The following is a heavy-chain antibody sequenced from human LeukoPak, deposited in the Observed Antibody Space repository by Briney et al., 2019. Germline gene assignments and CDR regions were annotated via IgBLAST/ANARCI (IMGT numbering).Heavy chain of an antibody. CDR1: GFTFSSYW. CDR2: IKQDGSEK. CDR3: ASTNYFYYYMDV. V-gene: IGHV3-7*01. Sequence: GGSLRLSCAASGFTFSSYWMSWVRQAPGKELEWVANIKQDGSEKYYVDSVKGRFTISRDNAKNSLYLQMNSLRAEDTAVYYCASTNYFYYYMDVWGKGTTVTVSS. D-gene: IGHD1-26*01. J-gene: IGHJ6*03.